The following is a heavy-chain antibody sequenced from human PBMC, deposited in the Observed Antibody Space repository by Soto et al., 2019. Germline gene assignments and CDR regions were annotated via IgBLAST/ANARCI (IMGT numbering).Heavy chain of an antibody. CDR2: ISPYTGNT. CDR1: GYIFVNYG. V-gene: IGHV1-18*01. Sequence: QVQLVQSGDEVKKPGASVKVSCKASGYIFVNYGIDWVRQAPGQGLEWMGWISPYTGNTHSASKVQGRLTMTTHTSTSTAYMDLGSLTSDDTAVYYCVMVDNYVTPTPQDVWGQGTTVNVSS. D-gene: IGHD3-16*01. CDR3: VMVDNYVTPTPQDV. J-gene: IGHJ6*02.